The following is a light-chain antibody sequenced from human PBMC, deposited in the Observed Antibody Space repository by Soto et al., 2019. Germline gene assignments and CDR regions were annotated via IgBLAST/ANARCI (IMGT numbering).Light chain of an antibody. CDR1: QSVSSSY. CDR3: QQYGSSLTWT. Sequence: EIVFSQSPRTLSLSPGGRATLSCRASQSVSSSYLAWYQQKPGQAPRLLIYGASSRATGIPDRFSGSGSGTDFTLTISRLEPEDFAVYYCQQYGSSLTWTFGQGTRWIS. CDR2: GAS. V-gene: IGKV3-20*01. J-gene: IGKJ1*01.